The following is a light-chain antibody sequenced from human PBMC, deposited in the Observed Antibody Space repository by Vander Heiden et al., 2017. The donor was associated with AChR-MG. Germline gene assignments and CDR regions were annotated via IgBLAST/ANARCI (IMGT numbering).Light chain of an antibody. V-gene: IGKV1-5*03. J-gene: IGKJ2*03. CDR3: QQEKSYPYS. CDR1: QSISNW. Sequence: DIQMTQSPSTLSASVGDRVTITCRASQSISNWLAWYQQKPGKAPKLLIYKASSLETGVPSRFSGSGSGTEFTLTISSLQPDDSATYYCQQEKSYPYSFGQTTKLEIK. CDR2: KAS.